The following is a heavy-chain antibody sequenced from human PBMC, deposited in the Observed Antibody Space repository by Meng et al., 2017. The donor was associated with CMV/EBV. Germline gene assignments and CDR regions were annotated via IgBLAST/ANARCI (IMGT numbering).Heavy chain of an antibody. D-gene: IGHD3-10*01. Sequence: FTCSSYWMHWVRQAPGKGLVWVSRSNSDGSSTSYADSVKGRFTISRDNAKNTLYLQMNSLRAEDTAVYYCARGGDVLLWFGEFHLDYWGQGTLVTVSS. CDR3: ARGGDVLLWFGEFHLDY. V-gene: IGHV3-74*01. CDR2: SNSDGSST. J-gene: IGHJ4*02. CDR1: FTCSSYW.